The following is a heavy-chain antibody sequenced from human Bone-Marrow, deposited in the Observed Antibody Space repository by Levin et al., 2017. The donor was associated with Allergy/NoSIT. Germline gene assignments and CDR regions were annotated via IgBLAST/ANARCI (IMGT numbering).Heavy chain of an antibody. CDR2: IYPGDSDT. CDR1: GYNFTSYW. J-gene: IGHJ4*02. Sequence: ASVKVSCKVSGYNFTSYWIGWVRQMPGKGLEWMGIIYPGDSDTRYSPSFQGQVTIPADTSISTAYLQWSSLTASDTAIYYCARRLGSGGSPDYWGQGTLVTVSS. V-gene: IGHV5-51*01. D-gene: IGHD2-15*01. CDR3: ARRLGSGGSPDY.